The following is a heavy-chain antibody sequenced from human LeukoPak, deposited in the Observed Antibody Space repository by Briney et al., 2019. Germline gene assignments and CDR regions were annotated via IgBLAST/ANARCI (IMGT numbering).Heavy chain of an antibody. CDR1: GYTFTIYY. J-gene: IGHJ3*02. CDR3: ARVRRYSYGSGAFDI. Sequence: ASVTVSCKASGYTFTIYYMHWVRQAPGQGLEWMGIINPSGGSTSYAQKFQGRVTMTRDMSTSTVYMELSSLRSEDTAVYYCARVRRYSYGSGAFDIWGQGTMVTVSS. V-gene: IGHV1-46*01. CDR2: INPSGGST. D-gene: IGHD5-18*01.